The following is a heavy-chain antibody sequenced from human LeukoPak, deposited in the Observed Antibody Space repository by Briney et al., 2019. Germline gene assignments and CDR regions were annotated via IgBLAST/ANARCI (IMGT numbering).Heavy chain of an antibody. CDR3: ARVPEGGWLVIFDY. Sequence: SETLSLTCNVSGDXISSDRQYWSWIRQHPGEGLKWVGYINYFGSTYYNPSLRRRLTLSLDTSKSQFSLKLISVTAADTAVYYCARVPEGGWLVIFDYWGQGTLVTVSS. CDR1: GDXISSDRQY. J-gene: IGHJ4*02. D-gene: IGHD3-9*01. V-gene: IGHV4-31*03. CDR2: INYFGST.